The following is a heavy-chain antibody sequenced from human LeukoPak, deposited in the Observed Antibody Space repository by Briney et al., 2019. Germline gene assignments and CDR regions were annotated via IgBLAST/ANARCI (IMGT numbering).Heavy chain of an antibody. CDR1: GFTFSSYS. Sequence: PGGSLRLSCAASGFTFSSYSMNWVRQAPGKGLEWVSSISSSSSYIYYADSVKGRFTISRDNAKNSLYLQMNSLRAEDTAVYYCARDWSRARWEYQLLYRDNTFDYWGQGTLVTVSS. V-gene: IGHV3-21*01. J-gene: IGHJ4*02. D-gene: IGHD2-2*02. CDR3: ARDWSRARWEYQLLYRDNTFDY. CDR2: ISSSSSYI.